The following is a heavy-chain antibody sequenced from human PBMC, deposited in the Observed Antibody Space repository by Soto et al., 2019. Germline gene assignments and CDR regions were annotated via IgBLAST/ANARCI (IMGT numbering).Heavy chain of an antibody. CDR3: AREARYNWNYRFDP. D-gene: IGHD1-7*01. CDR1: GGSISSYY. CDR2: IYTSGST. V-gene: IGHV4-4*07. Sequence: KTSETLSLTCTVSGGSISSYYWSWIRQPAGKGLEWIGRIYTSGSTNYNPSLKSRVTMSVDTSKNQFSLKLSSVTAADTAVYYCAREARYNWNYRFDPWGQGTLVTVSS. J-gene: IGHJ5*02.